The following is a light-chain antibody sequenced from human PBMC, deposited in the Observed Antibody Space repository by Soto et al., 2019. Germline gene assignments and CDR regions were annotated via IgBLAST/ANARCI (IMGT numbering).Light chain of an antibody. Sequence: EIVLTQSPGTLSLSPGERATLSCRASQSVSSSYLAWYQQKPGQAPRLLIYGASSRATGIPDRFSGSGSGTDFPLTISRLEPEDFAVYSCHQYGSLYTFGQGTKLEIK. J-gene: IGKJ2*01. V-gene: IGKV3-20*01. CDR3: HQYGSLYT. CDR1: QSVSSSY. CDR2: GAS.